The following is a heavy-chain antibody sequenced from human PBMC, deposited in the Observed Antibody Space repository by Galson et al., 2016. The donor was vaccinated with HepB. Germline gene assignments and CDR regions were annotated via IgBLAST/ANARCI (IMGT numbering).Heavy chain of an antibody. CDR3: AKVGGRGDY. CDR2: LSGNGDHA. J-gene: IGHJ4*02. D-gene: IGHD4-23*01. Sequence: SLRLSCAASGFSFHNYGLHWVRQAPGKGLEWVSALSGNGDHAFYADSVKGRFTISRDNSKDTLYLQMNSLRVEDTALYYCAKVGGRGDYWGQGTLVTVSS. CDR1: GFSFHNYG. V-gene: IGHV3-23*01.